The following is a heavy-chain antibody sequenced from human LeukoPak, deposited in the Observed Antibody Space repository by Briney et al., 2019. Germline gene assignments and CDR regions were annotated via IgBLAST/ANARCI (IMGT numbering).Heavy chain of an antibody. Sequence: PSETLSLTCTVSGGSISSYYWSWIRQPPGKGLEWIGYVYYSGSTNYNPSLKSRVTISVDTSNNQFSLKLSSVNTAVYDLYYRARVLGCSSWRMPYYSDYWGQGTLVTVSS. J-gene: IGHJ4*02. CDR1: GGSISSYY. CDR3: ARVLGCSSWRMPYYSDY. D-gene: IGHD6-13*01. CDR2: VYYSGST. V-gene: IGHV4-59*01.